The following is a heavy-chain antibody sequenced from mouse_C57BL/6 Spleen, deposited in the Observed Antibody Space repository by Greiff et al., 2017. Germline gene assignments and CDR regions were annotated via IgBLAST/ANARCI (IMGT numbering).Heavy chain of an antibody. CDR2: IWWDDDK. Sequence: ESGPGILQPSQTLSLSCSFSGFSLSTFGMGVGWIRQPSGKGLEWLAHIWWDDDKYYNPALKSRRTISKDTSKNQVFRKIANVDTADTATYCCARPRGLLSAMDDWGQGTSVTVAS. V-gene: IGHV8-8*01. J-gene: IGHJ4*01. D-gene: IGHD2-12*01. CDR3: ARPRGLLSAMDD. CDR1: GFSLSTFGMG.